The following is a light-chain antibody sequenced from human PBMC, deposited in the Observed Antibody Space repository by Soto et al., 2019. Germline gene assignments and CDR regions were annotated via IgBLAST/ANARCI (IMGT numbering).Light chain of an antibody. CDR1: QSVDSN. CDR2: GAS. V-gene: IGKV3D-15*01. CDR3: LQYNIWPRT. Sequence: EIVMTQSPATLSVSPGERATLSCRASQSVDSNLAWYQQKPGQAPRLLIFGASTRATGIPARFSGSGSGTDFTLTISSLQSEDFGVYYCLQYNIWPRTFGQGTKVEIK. J-gene: IGKJ1*01.